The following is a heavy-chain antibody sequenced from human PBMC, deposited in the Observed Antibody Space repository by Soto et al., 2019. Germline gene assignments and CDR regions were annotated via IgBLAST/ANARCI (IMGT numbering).Heavy chain of an antibody. V-gene: IGHV4-59*08. CDR1: GGSISSYY. J-gene: IGHJ6*02. D-gene: IGHD2-15*01. CDR3: ARLLGYCSGGSCYSGTYYYYGMDV. Sequence: SETLSLTCTVSGGSISSYYWSWIRQPPGKGLEWIGYIYYSGSTNYNPSLKSRVTISVDTSKNQFSLKLSSVTAADTAVYYCARLLGYCSGGSCYSGTYYYYGMDVWGQGTTVTVSS. CDR2: IYYSGST.